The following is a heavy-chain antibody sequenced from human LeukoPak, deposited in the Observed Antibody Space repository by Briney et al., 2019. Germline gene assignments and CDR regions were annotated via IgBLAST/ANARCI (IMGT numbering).Heavy chain of an antibody. CDR3: ARGPFGSGYYYYYGMDV. CDR2: IYHSGST. J-gene: IGHJ6*02. D-gene: IGHD3-10*01. Sequence: SETLSLTCTVSGGSISSSSYSWSWIRQPPGKGLEWIGYIYHSGSTYYNPSLKSRVTISVDRSKNQFSLKLSSVTAADTAVYYCARGPFGSGYYYYYGMDVWGQGTTVTVSS. CDR1: GGSISSSSYS. V-gene: IGHV4-30-2*01.